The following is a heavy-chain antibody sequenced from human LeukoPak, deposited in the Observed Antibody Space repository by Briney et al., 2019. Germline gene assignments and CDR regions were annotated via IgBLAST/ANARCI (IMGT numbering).Heavy chain of an antibody. V-gene: IGHV3-20*04. J-gene: IGHJ4*02. Sequence: GGSLRLSCATSGFTLDDYGMSWARHAPGKGLEGVYGINWNGGSTGYADSVKGRFTIARDNAKNSLYLEMNSLRAEDTALYYCARTYYYDSSGYLTYYFDYWGQGTLVTVSS. CDR2: INWNGGST. CDR1: GFTLDDYG. D-gene: IGHD3-22*01. CDR3: ARTYYYDSSGYLTYYFDY.